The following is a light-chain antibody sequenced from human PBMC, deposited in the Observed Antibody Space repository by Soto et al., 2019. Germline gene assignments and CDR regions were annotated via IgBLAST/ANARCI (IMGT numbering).Light chain of an antibody. CDR1: QDIRGA. CDR3: QQFNSYPIT. J-gene: IGKJ5*01. Sequence: AIQLTQSPSSLSASVGDRVTITCRASQDIRGALAWYQQKPGKAPKILIYDVSTLESGVPSRFSGSSSGTDFTLTISSLQPVDFATYYCQQFNSYPITLAKGHDWRLN. CDR2: DVS. V-gene: IGKV1-13*02.